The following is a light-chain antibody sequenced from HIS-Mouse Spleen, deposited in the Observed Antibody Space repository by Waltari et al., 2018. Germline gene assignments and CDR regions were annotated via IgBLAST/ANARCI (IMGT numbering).Light chain of an antibody. CDR3: AAWDDSLNGPV. Sequence: QSVLTQPPSASGTPGHRVTISCSGSSSNLGTNTLNWYQPPPGTAPKLLIYSNNQRPSGVPDRFSGSKSGTSASLAISGLQSEDEADYYCAAWDDSLNGPVFGGGTKLTVL. V-gene: IGLV1-44*01. CDR1: SSNLGTNT. J-gene: IGLJ2*01. CDR2: SNN.